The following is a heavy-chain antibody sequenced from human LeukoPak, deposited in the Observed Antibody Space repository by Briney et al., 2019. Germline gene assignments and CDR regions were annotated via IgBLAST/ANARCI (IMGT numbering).Heavy chain of an antibody. D-gene: IGHD5-18*01. CDR2: IKEDGSKI. CDR3: ASWTWIRTAMPSAVGMDV. J-gene: IGHJ6*02. CDR1: GFTFSNYW. V-gene: IGHV3-7*01. Sequence: GGSLRLSCAASGFTFSNYWMSWVRQAPGKGLEGVANIKEDGSKISYVDSVKGRFTISRDNAKNSLYLQMNSLRAEDTAVYYCASWTWIRTAMPSAVGMDVWGQGTTVTVSS.